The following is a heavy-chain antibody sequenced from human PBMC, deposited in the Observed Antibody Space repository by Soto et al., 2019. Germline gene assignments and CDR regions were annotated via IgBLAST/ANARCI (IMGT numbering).Heavy chain of an antibody. CDR2: ISSGGSP. D-gene: IGHD2-15*01. J-gene: IGHJ1*01. V-gene: IGHV4-31*11. CDR3: TLNHCAGGGCYDRDY. Sequence: SETLSLTCDVSDESVTSPGNYWNWIRQRPDTGLEWIGYISSGGSPFYNPSLKSRVVISLDTSKNVISLTLRSVTAADTAVYYCTLNHCAGGGCYDRDYWGRGTRVTFST. CDR1: DESVTSPGNY.